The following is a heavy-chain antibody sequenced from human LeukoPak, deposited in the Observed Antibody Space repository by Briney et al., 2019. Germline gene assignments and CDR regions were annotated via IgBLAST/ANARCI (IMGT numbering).Heavy chain of an antibody. CDR1: GFTFSSFD. Sequence: PGGSLRLSCAASGFTFSSFDMHWVRHPTGQGLEWVSTIGTASDTYYPGSVEGRFTLSRGNAKNSLYLQMNSLTAGDTAVYYCARGPPRGKYYYMDVWGKGTTVTASS. V-gene: IGHV3-13*01. CDR2: IGTASDT. D-gene: IGHD1-1*01. J-gene: IGHJ6*03. CDR3: ARGPPRGKYYYMDV.